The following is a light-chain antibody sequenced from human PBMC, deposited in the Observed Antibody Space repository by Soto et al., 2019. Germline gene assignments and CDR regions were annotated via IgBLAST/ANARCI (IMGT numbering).Light chain of an antibody. J-gene: IGKJ1*01. CDR3: QHYNSYSEA. CDR2: KAS. Sequence: DIQMTQSPSSLSASVGGRVTITCRASQSSSSYLNWYQQKPVKAPKLLIYKASTLKSGGPSRFSGSGSGTEFTLTISSLQPDDFATYYCQHYNSYSEAFGQGTKVDIK. CDR1: QSSSSY. V-gene: IGKV1-5*03.